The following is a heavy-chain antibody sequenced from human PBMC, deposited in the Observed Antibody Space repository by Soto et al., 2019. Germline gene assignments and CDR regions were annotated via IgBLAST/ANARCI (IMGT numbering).Heavy chain of an antibody. CDR3: ARVRQYCSGTSCYLDS. Sequence: SETLSLTCAVSGGSISSSNWWHWVRQPPGKGLEWIGEIHHSGTTNYNPSLKSRVAISVDKSKNQFSLKLNSVTAADTAVYYCARVRQYCSGTSCYLDSWGQGTLVTVSS. V-gene: IGHV4-4*02. CDR1: GGSISSSNW. D-gene: IGHD2-2*01. J-gene: IGHJ5*01. CDR2: IHHSGTT.